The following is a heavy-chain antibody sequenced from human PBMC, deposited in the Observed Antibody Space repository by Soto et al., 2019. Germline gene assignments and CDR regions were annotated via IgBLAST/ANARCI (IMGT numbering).Heavy chain of an antibody. D-gene: IGHD3-10*01. V-gene: IGHV1-8*01. CDR2: MNPNSGTT. Sequence: QVQLVQSGAEVKKPGASVKVSCKASGYTFTSYDINWVRQATGQGLEWMGWMNPNSGTTGYAQKFQGRVTMTRNTSISTAYMELSSLRSEDTAMYYCARGINYYGSGDDAFDIWGQGTMVTVSS. CDR1: GYTFTSYD. J-gene: IGHJ3*02. CDR3: ARGINYYGSGDDAFDI.